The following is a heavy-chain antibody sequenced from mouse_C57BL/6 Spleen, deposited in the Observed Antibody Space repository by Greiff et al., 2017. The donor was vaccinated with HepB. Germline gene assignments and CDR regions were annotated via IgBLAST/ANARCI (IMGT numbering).Heavy chain of an antibody. J-gene: IGHJ1*03. D-gene: IGHD1-1*01. CDR1: GFTFSDYG. CDR2: ISSGSSTI. V-gene: IGHV5-17*01. Sequence: EVKVVESGGGLVKPGGSLKLSCAASGFTFSDYGMHWVRQAPEKGLEWVAYISSGSSTIYYADTVKGRFTISRDNAKNTLFLQMTSLRSEDTAMYYCAIYYYGSSYHWYFDVWGTGTTVTVSS. CDR3: AIYYYGSSYHWYFDV.